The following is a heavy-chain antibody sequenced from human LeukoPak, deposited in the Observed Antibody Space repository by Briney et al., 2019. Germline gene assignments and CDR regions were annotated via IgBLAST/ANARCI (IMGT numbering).Heavy chain of an antibody. CDR3: AKEPNYGSGSYKDY. J-gene: IGHJ4*02. CDR2: VYTSGTT. CDR1: GGSISRYY. D-gene: IGHD3-10*01. V-gene: IGHV4-4*07. Sequence: PSETLSLTCTVSGGSISRYYWSWIRQPAGKGLEWIGRVYTSGTTNYNPSLKSRVTMSVDTSKNQFSLKLSSVTAADTAVYYCAKEPNYGSGSYKDYWGQGTLVTVSS.